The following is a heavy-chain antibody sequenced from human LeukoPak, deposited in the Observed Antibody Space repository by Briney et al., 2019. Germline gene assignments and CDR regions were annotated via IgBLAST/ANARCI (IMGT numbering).Heavy chain of an antibody. Sequence: SVKVSCKASGFTFTGSAVQWVRQARGQRLEWIGWIVVGGGNTNYAQKFQERVTITRDMSTSTAYMELSSLRSEDTAVYYCAALMVYAPDYFDYWGQGTLVTVSS. CDR3: AALMVYAPDYFDY. CDR1: GFTFTGSA. V-gene: IGHV1-58*01. J-gene: IGHJ4*02. D-gene: IGHD2-8*01. CDR2: IVVGGGNT.